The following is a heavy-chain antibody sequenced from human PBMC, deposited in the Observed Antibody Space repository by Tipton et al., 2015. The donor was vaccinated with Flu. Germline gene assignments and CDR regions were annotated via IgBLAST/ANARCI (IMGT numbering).Heavy chain of an antibody. CDR3: ARHDPSGGNTYYYYYMDV. D-gene: IGHD4-23*01. CDR1: GYSFTSYW. CDR2: IDPSDSYT. J-gene: IGHJ6*03. V-gene: IGHV5-10-1*01. Sequence: QLVQSGAEVKKPGESLRISCKGSGYSFTSYWISWVRQMPGKGLEWMGRIDPSDSYTNYSPSFQGHVTISADKSISTAYLQWSSLKASDTAMYYCARHDPSGGNTYYYYYMDVWGKGTTVTVSS.